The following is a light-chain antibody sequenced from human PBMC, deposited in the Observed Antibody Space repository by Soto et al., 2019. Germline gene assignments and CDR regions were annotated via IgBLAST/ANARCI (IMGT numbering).Light chain of an antibody. Sequence: EIQMTQSPSTLSASVGDRVTITCRASENVNTWLAWYQQNPGKAPPLVIYDASRLEGGVPSRFRGSGSGPDCTLTINGLQPDDFVTYYFQQYKTYPLTFGQGTKVEI. V-gene: IGKV1-5*01. J-gene: IGKJ1*01. CDR2: DAS. CDR3: QQYKTYPLT. CDR1: ENVNTW.